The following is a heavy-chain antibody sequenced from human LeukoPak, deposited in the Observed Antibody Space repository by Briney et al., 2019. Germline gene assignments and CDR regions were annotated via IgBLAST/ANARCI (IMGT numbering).Heavy chain of an antibody. J-gene: IGHJ4*02. CDR2: ISAYNGNT. V-gene: IGHV1-18*01. D-gene: IGHD3-22*01. CDR1: GHTFTSYG. Sequence: ASVKVSCKASGHTFTSYGISWVRQAPGQGLEWMGWISAYNGNTNYAQKLQGRVTMTTDTSTSTAYMELRSLRSDDTAVYYCARAGYDSSGYPNLPFDYWGQGTLVTVSS. CDR3: ARAGYDSSGYPNLPFDY.